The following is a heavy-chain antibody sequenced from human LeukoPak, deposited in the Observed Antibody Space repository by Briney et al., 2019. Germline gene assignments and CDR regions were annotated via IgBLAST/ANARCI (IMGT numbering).Heavy chain of an antibody. CDR3: AKVSIAAAGAYYFDY. CDR2: ISYDGSNK. V-gene: IGHV3-30*18. Sequence: GGSLRLSCAASGFTFSSYGMHWVRQAPGKGLEWVAVISYDGSNKYYADSVKGRFTISRDNSKNTLYLQINSLRAEDTAVYYCAKVSIAAAGAYYFDYWGQGTLVTVSS. J-gene: IGHJ4*02. CDR1: GFTFSSYG. D-gene: IGHD6-13*01.